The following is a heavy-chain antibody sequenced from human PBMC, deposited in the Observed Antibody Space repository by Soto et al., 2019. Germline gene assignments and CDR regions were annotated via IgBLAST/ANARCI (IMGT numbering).Heavy chain of an antibody. CDR1: GGSISNYY. V-gene: IGHV4-59*08. Sequence: QVQLQESGPGLVKPSETLSLTCTVSGGSISNYYWSWIRQPPGKGLEWIGYIYFSGSTNYYPSLKSRVTLSVDTSKNQFSLKLSSVTAADTAVYYCARRYGGAVDYWGQGTLVTVSS. CDR2: IYFSGST. D-gene: IGHD3-10*01. CDR3: ARRYGGAVDY. J-gene: IGHJ4*02.